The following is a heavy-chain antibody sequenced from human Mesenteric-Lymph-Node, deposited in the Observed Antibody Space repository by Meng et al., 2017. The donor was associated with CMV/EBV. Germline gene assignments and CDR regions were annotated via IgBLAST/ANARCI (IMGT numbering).Heavy chain of an antibody. CDR2: ISGSGGST. J-gene: IGHJ4*02. Sequence: GGSLRLSCAASGFTFSSYAMHWVRQAPGKGLEWVSAISGSGGSTYYADSVKGRFTISRDNSKNTLYLQMNSLRAEDTAVYYCAKGQWLAPYNLDYWGQGTPVTVSS. CDR1: GFTFSSYA. D-gene: IGHD6-19*01. CDR3: AKGQWLAPYNLDY. V-gene: IGHV3-23*01.